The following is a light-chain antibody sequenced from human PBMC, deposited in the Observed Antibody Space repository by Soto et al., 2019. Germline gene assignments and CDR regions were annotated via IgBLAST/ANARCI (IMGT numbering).Light chain of an antibody. J-gene: IGLJ3*02. CDR3: ETWDSNTRV. V-gene: IGLV4-60*02. CDR1: SGHSNYI. CDR2: LEGSGTY. Sequence: QSVLTQSSSASASLGSSVKLTCTLSSGHSNYIIAWHHQQPGKAPRYLMKLEGSGTYNKGSGVPDRFSGSSSGADRYLTIFNLQFEDEADYYCETWDSNTRVFGGGTKLTVL.